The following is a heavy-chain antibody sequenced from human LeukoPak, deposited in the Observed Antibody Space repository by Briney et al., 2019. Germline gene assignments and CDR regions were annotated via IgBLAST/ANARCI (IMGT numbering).Heavy chain of an antibody. Sequence: SGTLSLTCAVSGVSISSGGYYWSWIRQHPGKGLEWIGYIYYSGSTYYNPSLKSRVTISVDTSKNQFSLKLSSVTAADTAVYYCAVLWGSGWFDPWGQGTLVTVSS. CDR1: GVSISSGGYY. D-gene: IGHD3-16*01. CDR2: IYYSGST. J-gene: IGHJ5*02. V-gene: IGHV4-31*11. CDR3: AVLWGSGWFDP.